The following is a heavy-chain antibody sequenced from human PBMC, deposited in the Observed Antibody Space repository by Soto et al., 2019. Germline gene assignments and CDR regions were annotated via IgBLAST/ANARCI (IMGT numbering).Heavy chain of an antibody. CDR2: INPSGGST. CDR1: GYTFTSYY. J-gene: IGHJ5*02. Sequence: QVQLVQSGAEVKKPGASVKVSCKASGYTFTSYYMHWVRQAPGQGLEWMGIINPSGGSTSYAQKFQVRVTMTRDTSTSTVYMELSSRRSEDTAVYYCARANQLVSSWFDPWGQGTLVTVSS. CDR3: ARANQLVSSWFDP. V-gene: IGHV1-46*01. D-gene: IGHD2-2*01.